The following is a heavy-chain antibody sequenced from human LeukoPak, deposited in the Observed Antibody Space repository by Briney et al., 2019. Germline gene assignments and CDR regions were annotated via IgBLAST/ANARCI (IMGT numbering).Heavy chain of an antibody. CDR1: GFTFSNYG. V-gene: IGHV3-64*01. CDR2: ISSNGGST. J-gene: IGHJ3*02. Sequence: GGSLRLSCAASGFTFSNYGIHWVRQAPGKGLEYVSAISSNGGSTYYANSVKGRFTISRDNSKNTLYLQMGSLRAEDMAVYYCASDASDIWGQGTMVTVSS. CDR3: ASDASDI.